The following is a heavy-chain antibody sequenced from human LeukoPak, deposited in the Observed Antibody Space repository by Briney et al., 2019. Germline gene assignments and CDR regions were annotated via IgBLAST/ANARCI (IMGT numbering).Heavy chain of an antibody. J-gene: IGHJ5*02. CDR3: ARRVPHSDFFDA. CDR1: GGSISSYS. Sequence: SETLSLTCTVSGGSISSYSWSWIRQPPGKGLEWIGYIYHSGSPYYIPSLKSRVTISVDSSKNQFSLKLNSLIAADTAVYYCARRVPHSDFFDAWGQGTLVTVSS. V-gene: IGHV4-59*04. CDR2: IYHSGSP. D-gene: IGHD2-15*01.